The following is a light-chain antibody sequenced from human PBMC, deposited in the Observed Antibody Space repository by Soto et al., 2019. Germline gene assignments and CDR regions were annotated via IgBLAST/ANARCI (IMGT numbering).Light chain of an antibody. CDR3: CSYVGSSSYV. Sequence: QSALTQPASVSGSPGQSITISCTGTSSDVGSYNLVSWYQQHPGKAPKLMIYEASKRPSGVSTRFSGSKSGNTASLTISGLQAEDEADYYCCSYVGSSSYVFGTGTKVTV. CDR2: EAS. CDR1: SSDVGSYNL. J-gene: IGLJ1*01. V-gene: IGLV2-23*01.